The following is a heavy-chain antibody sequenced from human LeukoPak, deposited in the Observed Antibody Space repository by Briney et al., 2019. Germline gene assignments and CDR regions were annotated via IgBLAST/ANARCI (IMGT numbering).Heavy chain of an antibody. CDR2: IHYSGST. J-gene: IGHJ4*02. V-gene: IGHV4-59*08. CDR1: GGSISGYY. Sequence: SETLSLTCTVSGGSISGYYWSWIRQPPGKGLEWIGYIHYSGSTNYNPSLKSRVTMSADTTKNQFSLKLSSVTAADTAVYYCARQAHCTSDLCYPFDYWGQGTLVTVSS. D-gene: IGHD2-8*01. CDR3: ARQAHCTSDLCYPFDY.